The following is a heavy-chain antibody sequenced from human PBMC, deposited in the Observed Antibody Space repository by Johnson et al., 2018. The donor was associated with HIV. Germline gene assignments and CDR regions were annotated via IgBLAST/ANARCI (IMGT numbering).Heavy chain of an antibody. Sequence: VYLVESGGGLVKPGGSLRVSCAASGFKFKDYYMSWIRQAPGKGLEWVSVIYSGGSTYYADSVKGRFTISRDNSKNTLYLQMNSLRAEDTAVYYCARDPSVPLVGTISWGAVDIWGQGTMVTVSS. D-gene: IGHD1-26*01. J-gene: IGHJ3*02. V-gene: IGHV3-66*01. CDR1: GFKFKDYY. CDR3: ARDPSVPLVGTISWGAVDI. CDR2: IYSGGST.